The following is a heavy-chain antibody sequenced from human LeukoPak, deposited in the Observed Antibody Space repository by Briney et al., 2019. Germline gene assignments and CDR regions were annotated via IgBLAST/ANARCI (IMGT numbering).Heavy chain of an antibody. V-gene: IGHV4-39*07. CDR3: ARGNYYDSSGPFDY. CDR2: IYHSGST. D-gene: IGHD3-22*01. J-gene: IGHJ4*02. CDR1: GGSISSSSYY. Sequence: PSETLSLTCTVSGGSISSSSYYWGWIRQPPGKGLEWIGSIYHSGSTYYNPSLKSRVTISVDTSKNQFSLKLSSVTAADTAVYYCARGNYYDSSGPFDYWGQGTLVTVSS.